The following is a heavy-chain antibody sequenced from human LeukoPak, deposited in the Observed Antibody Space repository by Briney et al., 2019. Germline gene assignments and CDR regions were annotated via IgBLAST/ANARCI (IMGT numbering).Heavy chain of an antibody. D-gene: IGHD3/OR15-3a*01. Sequence: SETLSLTCAVYGGSFSGYYWSWIRQPPGKGLEWIGEINHSGSTNYNPSLKSQVSISIDTSKNQFSLKLTSVTAADTAVYYCARQSCSGLFILPGGQGTLVTVSS. CDR3: ARQSCSGLFILP. CDR2: INHSGST. V-gene: IGHV4-34*01. J-gene: IGHJ4*02. CDR1: GGSFSGYY.